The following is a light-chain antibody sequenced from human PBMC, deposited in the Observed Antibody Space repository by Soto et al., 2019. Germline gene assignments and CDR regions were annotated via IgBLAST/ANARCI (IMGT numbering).Light chain of an antibody. CDR1: SSDVGSYNL. Sequence: QSVLTQPASVSGSPGQSITISCTGTSSDVGSYNLVSWYQQHPGKAPKLMIYEGSKRPSGVSNRFSGSKSGNPASLTISGLQAEDEAAYYCCSYAGSSTLVFGGGTKLTVL. CDR3: CSYAGSSTLV. V-gene: IGLV2-23*01. CDR2: EGS. J-gene: IGLJ2*01.